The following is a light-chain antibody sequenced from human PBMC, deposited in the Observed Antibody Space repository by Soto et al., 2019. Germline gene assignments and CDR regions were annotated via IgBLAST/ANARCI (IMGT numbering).Light chain of an antibody. CDR2: EVS. Sequence: QFALTQPPSVSVSPRQLVAISCPGTSSYVGSYNRVSWYQQPPGAAPKLMIYEVSNRPSGVPDRFSGSKSGNTASLTISVLQAEDEADYYCNSYTGSSTYVFGTGTKVTVL. CDR3: NSYTGSSTYV. V-gene: IGLV2-18*02. CDR1: SSYVGSYNR. J-gene: IGLJ1*01.